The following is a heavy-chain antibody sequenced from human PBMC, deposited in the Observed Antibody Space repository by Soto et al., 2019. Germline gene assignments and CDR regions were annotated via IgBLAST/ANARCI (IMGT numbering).Heavy chain of an antibody. D-gene: IGHD6-6*01. CDR1: GGSISSYY. CDR2: IYYSGST. V-gene: IGHV4-59*01. CDR3: ARHIAARPHYYYYGMDV. Sequence: PSETLSLTCTVSGGSISSYYWSWIRQPPGKGLEWIGYIYYSGSTNYNPSLKSRVTISVDTSKNQFSLKLSSVTAADTAVYYCARHIAARPHYYYYGMDVWGQGTTVTVSS. J-gene: IGHJ6*02.